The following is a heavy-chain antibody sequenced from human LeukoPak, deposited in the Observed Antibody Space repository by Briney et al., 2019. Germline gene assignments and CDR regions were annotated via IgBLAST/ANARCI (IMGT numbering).Heavy chain of an antibody. V-gene: IGHV3-23*01. Sequence: PGGSLRLSCAASGFTFSSNTMSWVRQAPGGGLEWVSVISGSGSSTYYADSVKGRFTISRDNSKNTLYLQMNSLRAEDTAVYYCAKRHYDFWSGEDAFDIWGQGTMVTVSS. CDR1: GFTFSSNT. J-gene: IGHJ3*02. D-gene: IGHD3-3*01. CDR3: AKRHYDFWSGEDAFDI. CDR2: ISGSGSST.